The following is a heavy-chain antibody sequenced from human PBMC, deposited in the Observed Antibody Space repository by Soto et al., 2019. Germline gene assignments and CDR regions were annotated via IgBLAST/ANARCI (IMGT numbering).Heavy chain of an antibody. D-gene: IGHD1-7*01. CDR3: AREGLKGNYHTHFDS. CDR2: VSIDGNVT. Sequence: EVQLVESGGGLVQPGGSLRLSCAASGFTFSSHWMHWVRQTPGKGLVWVSRVSIDGNVTNYAASVEGRFTVSRDNANNTVYLQMNSLRAEDTAVYYCAREGLKGNYHTHFDSWGQGTLVTVSS. J-gene: IGHJ4*02. V-gene: IGHV3-74*01. CDR1: GFTFSSHW.